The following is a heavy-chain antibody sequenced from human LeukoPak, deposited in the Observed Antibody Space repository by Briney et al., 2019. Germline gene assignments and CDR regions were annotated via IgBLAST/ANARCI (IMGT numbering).Heavy chain of an antibody. CDR3: ARGRSYGEFDY. CDR2: ISSTTTTI. J-gene: IGHJ4*02. Sequence: PGRSLRLSCAASGFTFSTYSMNWVRQAPGKGLEWVSYISSTTTTIYYADSVKGRFTISRDNAKNSLYLQMNSLRAEDTAVYYCARGRSYGEFDYWGQGTLVTVSS. CDR1: GFTFSTYS. V-gene: IGHV3-48*01. D-gene: IGHD4-17*01.